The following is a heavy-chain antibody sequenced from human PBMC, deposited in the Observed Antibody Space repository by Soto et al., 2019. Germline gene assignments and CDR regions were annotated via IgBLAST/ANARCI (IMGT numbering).Heavy chain of an antibody. CDR2: IYSGGTT. CDR1: GFTVSNNY. CDR3: NRGVYMDV. J-gene: IGHJ6*03. Sequence: GGSLRLSCAASGFTVSNNYMSWVRQAQGKGLEWVSIIYSGGTTYYADSVKGRFTISRDNSKNTLYLQMNSLRDEDTAVYYCNRGVYMDVWGKGTTVTVSS. D-gene: IGHD3-10*01. V-gene: IGHV3-66*01.